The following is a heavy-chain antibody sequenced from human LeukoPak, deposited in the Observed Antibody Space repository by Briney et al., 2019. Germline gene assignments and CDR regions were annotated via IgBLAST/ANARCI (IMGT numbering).Heavy chain of an antibody. D-gene: IGHD6-13*01. CDR1: GGSISSNY. CDR2: IYSGGST. V-gene: IGHV3-66*01. CDR3: ARGSVAAPPDY. Sequence: ETLSLTCTVSGGSISSNYWSWIRQPPGKGLEWVSIIYSGGSTYYADSVKGRFTISRDNSKNTLYLQMNSLRVEDTGVYYCARGSVAAPPDYWGQGTLVTVSS. J-gene: IGHJ4*02.